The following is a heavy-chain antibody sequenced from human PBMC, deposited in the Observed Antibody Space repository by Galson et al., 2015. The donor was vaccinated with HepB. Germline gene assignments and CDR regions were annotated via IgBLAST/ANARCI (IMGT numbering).Heavy chain of an antibody. Sequence: SLRLSCAASGFTFSRYGMHWVRQAPGKGLEWVAVIWYDGSNKYYADSVKGRFTISRDNSKNTLYLQMNSLRAEDTAVYYCATCIAAGSYYFDYWGQGTLVTVSS. CDR3: ATCIAAGSYYFDY. CDR1: GFTFSRYG. J-gene: IGHJ4*02. D-gene: IGHD6-25*01. CDR2: IWYDGSNK. V-gene: IGHV3-33*01.